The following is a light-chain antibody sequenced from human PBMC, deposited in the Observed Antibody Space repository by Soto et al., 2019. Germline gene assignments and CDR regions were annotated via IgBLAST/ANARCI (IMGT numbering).Light chain of an antibody. CDR1: QSVSTN. J-gene: IGKJ5*01. Sequence: EIVMTQSPATLSVSPGERASLSCRASQSVSTNLVWYQQKSGQAPRLLIYGASTRATGIPARFSGSGSGTEFTLTISSLQSEDFAVYYCQQYTNWPITFGQGTRLEIE. CDR3: QQYTNWPIT. V-gene: IGKV3-15*01. CDR2: GAS.